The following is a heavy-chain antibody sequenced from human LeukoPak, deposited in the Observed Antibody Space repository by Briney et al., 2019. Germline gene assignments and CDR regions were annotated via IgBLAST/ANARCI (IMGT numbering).Heavy chain of an antibody. CDR2: ISYDGSNK. Sequence: GGSLRLSCAASGFTFSSYAMHWVRQAPGKGLEWVAVISYDGSNKYYADSVKGRFTISRDNSKNTLYLQMNSLRAEDTAVYYCARDWGRQLVPTLDYWGQGTLVIVSS. V-gene: IGHV3-30-3*01. D-gene: IGHD3-10*01. CDR3: ARDWGRQLVPTLDY. J-gene: IGHJ4*02. CDR1: GFTFSSYA.